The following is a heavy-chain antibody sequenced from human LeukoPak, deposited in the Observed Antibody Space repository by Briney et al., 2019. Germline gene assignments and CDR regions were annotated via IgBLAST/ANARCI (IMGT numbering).Heavy chain of an antibody. Sequence: SETLSLTCTVSGGSISSSTYCWVWLRQPPGMGLEWIVNIYYSGTTYYNPSLKSRVTISIDTSKNQFSLTLSSVTAADTAVYYCARRRGITPNWFDPWGQGTLVTVSS. V-gene: IGHV4-39*01. D-gene: IGHD3-10*01. CDR2: IYYSGTT. CDR1: GGSISSSTYC. CDR3: ARRRGITPNWFDP. J-gene: IGHJ5*02.